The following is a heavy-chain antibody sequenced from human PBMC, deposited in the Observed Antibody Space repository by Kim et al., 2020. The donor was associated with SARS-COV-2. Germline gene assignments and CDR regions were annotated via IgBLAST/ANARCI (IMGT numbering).Heavy chain of an antibody. J-gene: IGHJ3*02. V-gene: IGHV3-15*01. CDR3: TTDKAGYCSSTSCYARELDAFDI. CDR1: GFTFSNAW. Sequence: GGSLRLSCAASGFTFSNAWMSWVRQAPGKGLESVGRIKSKTDGGTTDYAAPVKGRFTISRDDSKNTLYLQMNSLKTEDTAVYYCTTDKAGYCSSTSCYARELDAFDIWGQGTMVTVSS. CDR2: IKSKTDGGTT. D-gene: IGHD2-2*01.